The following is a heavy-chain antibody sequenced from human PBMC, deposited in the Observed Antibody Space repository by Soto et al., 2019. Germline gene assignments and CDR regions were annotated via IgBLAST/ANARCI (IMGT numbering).Heavy chain of an antibody. CDR2: ISRSGGGT. D-gene: IGHD4-17*01. Sequence: EVQLLESGGGLVQPGGSLRLSCAASGFTFSSHAMSWVRQAPGKGLEWVSAISRSGGGTYYADSVKGRFTISRDNSKKTFYLQMNSLRAEDTAVYYCAKDPQGDYDAFDIWGQGTMVTVSS. CDR3: AKDPQGDYDAFDI. CDR1: GFTFSSHA. V-gene: IGHV3-23*01. J-gene: IGHJ3*02.